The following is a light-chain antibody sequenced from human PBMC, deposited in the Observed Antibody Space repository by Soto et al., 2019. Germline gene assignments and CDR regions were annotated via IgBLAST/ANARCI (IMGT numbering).Light chain of an antibody. CDR2: LNSDGSH. CDR1: SGHSSYT. J-gene: IGLJ3*02. Sequence: QLVLTQPPSASASLGASVKLTCTLSSGHSSYTIAWHQQQPEKGPRYLMTLNSDGSHSKGDGIPDRFSGSSSGAERYLSISSLQSEDEADYYCQTWGTGIEVFGGGTKLTVL. CDR3: QTWGTGIEV. V-gene: IGLV4-69*01.